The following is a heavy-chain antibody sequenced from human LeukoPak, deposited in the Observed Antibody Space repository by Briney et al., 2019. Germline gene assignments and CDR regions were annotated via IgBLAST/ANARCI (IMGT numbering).Heavy chain of an antibody. CDR2: ISGSGGST. CDR1: GFTFSSYA. CDR3: ARHDFWSGYWRDYYYYYMDV. D-gene: IGHD3-3*01. Sequence: QPGGSLRLSCAASGFTFSSYAMSWVRQAPGKGLEWVSAISGSGGSTYYADSVKGRFTISRDNSKNTLYLQMNSLRAEDTAVYYCARHDFWSGYWRDYYYYYMDVWGKGTTVTVSS. V-gene: IGHV3-23*01. J-gene: IGHJ6*03.